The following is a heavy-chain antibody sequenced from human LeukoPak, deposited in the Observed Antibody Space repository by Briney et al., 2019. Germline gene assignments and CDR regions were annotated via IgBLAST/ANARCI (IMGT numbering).Heavy chain of an antibody. Sequence: SETLSLTCAVYGGSFSGYYWSWIRQPPGKGLEWIGEINHSGSTNYNPSLKSRVTISVDTSKNQFSLKLSSVTAADTAVYYCARGSMVLFDYWGQGTLVTVSS. V-gene: IGHV4-34*01. CDR2: INHSGST. CDR3: ARGSMVLFDY. D-gene: IGHD2-21*01. J-gene: IGHJ4*02. CDR1: GGSFSGYY.